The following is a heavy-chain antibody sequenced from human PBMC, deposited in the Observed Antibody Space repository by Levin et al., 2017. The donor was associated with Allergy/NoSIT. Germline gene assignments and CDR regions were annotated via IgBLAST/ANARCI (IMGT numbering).Heavy chain of an antibody. D-gene: IGHD2-21*02. Sequence: SETLSLTCTVSGASITSGGFYWSWVRQHPGKGLEWIGYISYSGSTHYNPSLKSRPTISVDKSKNQFSLSLRSVTAADTAVYSCARGGDHFFYGMDVWGQGTTVTVSS. CDR2: ISYSGST. CDR3: ARGGDHFFYGMDV. V-gene: IGHV4-31*03. CDR1: GASITSGGFY. J-gene: IGHJ6*02.